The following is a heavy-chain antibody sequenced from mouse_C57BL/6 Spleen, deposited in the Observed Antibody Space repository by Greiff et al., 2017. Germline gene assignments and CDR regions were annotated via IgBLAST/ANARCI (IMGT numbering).Heavy chain of an antibody. V-gene: IGHV6-6*01. CDR3: NYGFDV. Sequence: EVKLVESGGGLVQPGGSMKLSCAASGFTFSDAWMDWVRQSPGKGLEWVAEIRNKANNHATYYAKSVKGAFTSSRDDFKRSVYLQMNSLRAEDTGIYYCNYGFDVWGTGTTVTVSS. D-gene: IGHD1-1*02. J-gene: IGHJ1*03. CDR1: GFTFSDAW. CDR2: IRNKANNHAT.